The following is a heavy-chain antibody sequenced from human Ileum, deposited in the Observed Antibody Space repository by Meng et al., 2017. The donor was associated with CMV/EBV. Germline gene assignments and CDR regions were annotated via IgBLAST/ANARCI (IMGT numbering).Heavy chain of an antibody. CDR2: MHHGGTT. V-gene: IGHV4-4*01. CDR3: GRNGYYSLDY. Sequence: LTCAVSGDSLSSDVWWSWVRQSPGKGLEWIGEMHHGGTTTYNPSFKSRVTISLDESKTEFSLKLSSPTAADTAMYFCGRNGYYSLDYWGQGTLVTVSS. D-gene: IGHD3-22*01. J-gene: IGHJ4*02. CDR1: GDSLSSDVW.